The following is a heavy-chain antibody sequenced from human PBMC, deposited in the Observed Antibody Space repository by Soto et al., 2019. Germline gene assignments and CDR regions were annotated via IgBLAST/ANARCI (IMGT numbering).Heavy chain of an antibody. CDR3: ARGGEPLGYYGLDV. J-gene: IGHJ6*02. Sequence: PSETLSLTCAVPGGSVRSGNHFWNWIRQPPGRGLEWLGYMYYTGVTNYNPSLKSRVSMSVDTSKDQFSLNLTSLTAADTAVYYCARGGEPLGYYGLDVWGQGTTVTVSS. CDR1: GGSVRSGNHF. CDR2: MYYTGVT. V-gene: IGHV4-61*01.